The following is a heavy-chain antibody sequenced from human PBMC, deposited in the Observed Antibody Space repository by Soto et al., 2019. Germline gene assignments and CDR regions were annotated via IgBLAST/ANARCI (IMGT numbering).Heavy chain of an antibody. CDR1: GFTVSSNY. Sequence: EVQLVESGGGLVQPGGSLRLSCAASGFTVSSNYMSWVRQAPGKGLEWVSVIYSGGSTYYADSMKGRFTISRDNSKNTLYLQMNSLRAEDTAVYYCAREATMVRGVAGYWGQGTLVTVSS. CDR3: AREATMVRGVAGY. D-gene: IGHD3-10*01. J-gene: IGHJ4*02. CDR2: IYSGGST. V-gene: IGHV3-66*01.